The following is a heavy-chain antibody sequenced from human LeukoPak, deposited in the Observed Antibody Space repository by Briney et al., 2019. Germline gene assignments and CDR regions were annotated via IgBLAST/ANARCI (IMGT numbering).Heavy chain of an antibody. Sequence: GGSLRLSCAACGFTFSSYWMSWVRQAPGKGLEWVANIKQDGSEKYYVDSVKGRFTISRDNANNSLYLQMNSLRAEGTAVYYCARVRKDIVVVPGAMRDTYYFDYWGQGTLVTVSS. J-gene: IGHJ4*02. CDR2: IKQDGSEK. CDR1: GFTFSSYW. V-gene: IGHV3-7*01. CDR3: ARVRKDIVVVPGAMRDTYYFDY. D-gene: IGHD2-2*01.